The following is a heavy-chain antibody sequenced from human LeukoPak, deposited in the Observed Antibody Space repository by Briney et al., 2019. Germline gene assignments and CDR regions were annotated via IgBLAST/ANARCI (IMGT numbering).Heavy chain of an antibody. Sequence: PPGGSLRLSCAASGFTFSSYAMSWVRQAPGKGLEWVSVISGSGGSTNYADSVKGRFTISRDNSKNTLNLQMNSLRAEDTAVYYCAKMTTVTHSYYYGLDVWGQGTTVTVSS. CDR3: AKMTTVTHSYYYGLDV. J-gene: IGHJ6*02. CDR2: ISGSGGST. D-gene: IGHD4-17*01. CDR1: GFTFSSYA. V-gene: IGHV3-23*01.